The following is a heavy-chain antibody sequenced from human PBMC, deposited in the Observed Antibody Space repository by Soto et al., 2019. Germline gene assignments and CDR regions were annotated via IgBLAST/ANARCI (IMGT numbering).Heavy chain of an antibody. Sequence: SVKVSCKASGYTFTSYTMHWVRQAPGQGLEWMGGIIPIFGTANYAQKFQGRVTITADESTSTAYMELSSLRSEDTAVYYCARGDVVVTASHYYYYGMDVWGQGTTVTVSS. V-gene: IGHV1-69*13. CDR1: GYTFTSYT. CDR2: IIPIFGTA. CDR3: ARGDVVVTASHYYYYGMDV. D-gene: IGHD2-21*02. J-gene: IGHJ6*02.